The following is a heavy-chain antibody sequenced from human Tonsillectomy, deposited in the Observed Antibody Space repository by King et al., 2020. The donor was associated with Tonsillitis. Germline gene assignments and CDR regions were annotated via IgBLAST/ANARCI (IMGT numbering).Heavy chain of an antibody. Sequence: VTLKESGPALVKPTQTLTLTCTFSGFSLSTSGMCVSWIRQPPGKALEWLARIDWDDDKYYSTSLKTRLSISKDTSKNQVVLTMTNMDPVNTATYYCARNYFNFSFYYMDVWGKGNTVTVSS. CDR2: IDWDDDK. J-gene: IGHJ6*03. V-gene: IGHV2-70*11. CDR1: GFSLSTSGMC. D-gene: IGHD2/OR15-2a*01. CDR3: ARNYFNFSFYYMDV.